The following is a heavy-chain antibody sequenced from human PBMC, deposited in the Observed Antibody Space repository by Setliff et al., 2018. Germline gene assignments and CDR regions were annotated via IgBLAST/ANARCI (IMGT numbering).Heavy chain of an antibody. J-gene: IGHJ3*01. D-gene: IGHD7-27*01. CDR2: IYPSNSNI. Sequence: GESLKISCKASGYSFTDYWIAWVRQMPGKGLEWMGIIYPSNSNIKYSPSFEAQITFSVDKSITTTYLQWSSLKASDTAIYYCARQPPLNWAIPFDLWGQGKRVTVSS. V-gene: IGHV5-51*01. CDR1: GYSFTDYW. CDR3: ARQPPLNWAIPFDL.